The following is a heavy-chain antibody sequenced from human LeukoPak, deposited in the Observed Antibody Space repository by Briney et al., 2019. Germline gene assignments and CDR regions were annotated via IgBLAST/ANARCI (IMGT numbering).Heavy chain of an antibody. D-gene: IGHD3-22*01. J-gene: IGHJ4*02. V-gene: IGHV3-21*01. CDR3: ARRGYSDSSGYDY. Sequence: PGGSLRLSCAPSGFTFKSYAMNWVRQSPGKGLEWVSSISGDSTDIYYADSLMGRSTISRDNAKNSLYLQINSLSAEDAAIYYCARRGYSDSSGYDYWGQGTLVTVSS. CDR1: GFTFKSYA. CDR2: ISGDSTDI.